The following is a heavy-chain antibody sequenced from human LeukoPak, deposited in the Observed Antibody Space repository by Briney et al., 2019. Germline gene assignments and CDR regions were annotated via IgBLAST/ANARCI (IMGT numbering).Heavy chain of an antibody. D-gene: IGHD1-26*01. CDR2: INPSGGST. V-gene: IGHV1-46*01. CDR1: GYTFTGYY. Sequence: ASVKVSCKASGYTFTGYYMHWVRQAPGQGLEWMGIINPSGGSTSYAQKFQGRVTMTRDMSTSTVYMELSSLRSEDTAVYYCARESFNMTNDYWGQGTLVTVSS. CDR3: ARESFNMTNDY. J-gene: IGHJ4*02.